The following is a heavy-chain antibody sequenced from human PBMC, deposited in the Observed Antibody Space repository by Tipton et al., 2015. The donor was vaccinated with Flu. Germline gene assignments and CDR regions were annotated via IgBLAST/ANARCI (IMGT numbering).Heavy chain of an antibody. CDR2: IRFDGTID. D-gene: IGHD3-10*01. J-gene: IGHJ4*02. CDR1: GFTFSGCG. CDR3: ARETPTTGSGLDY. Sequence: SLRLSCAASGFTFSGCGMHWVRQAPGKGLEWVAFIRFDGTIDCYADSVKGRFTISRDNSMDTLYLQMHSLRAEDAAVYYCARETPTTGSGLDYWGRGTLVTVSS. V-gene: IGHV3-30*02.